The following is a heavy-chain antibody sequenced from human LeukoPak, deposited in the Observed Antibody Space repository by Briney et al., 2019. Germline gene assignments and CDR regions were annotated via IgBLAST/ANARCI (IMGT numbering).Heavy chain of an antibody. D-gene: IGHD4-17*01. CDR2: ISAYNGNT. V-gene: IGHV1-18*01. J-gene: IGHJ4*02. Sequence: ASVKVSCKASGYTFTSYVISWVRQAPGQGLEWMGWISAYNGNTNYAQKLQGRVTMTTDTSTSTAYMELRSLRSDDTAVYYCARVGSLGDYGGVSNWGQGTLVTVSS. CDR1: GYTFTSYV. CDR3: ARVGSLGDYGGVSN.